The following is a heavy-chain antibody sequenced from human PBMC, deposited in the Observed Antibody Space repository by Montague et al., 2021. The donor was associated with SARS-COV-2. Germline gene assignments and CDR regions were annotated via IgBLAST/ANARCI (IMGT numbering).Heavy chain of an antibody. J-gene: IGHJ6*03. CDR3: ASSYYYGSGTYVYNYYMDV. V-gene: IGHV4-39*01. CDR2: ISYSGRT. Sequence: SETLSLTCTVSGGSVSSSPYYWGWIRQPPGRGPEWVGSISYSGRTYFSPSPKSRLTISVDSSENQFSLRLSSVTAADTAVYYCASSYYYGSGTYVYNYYMDVWGKGTTVTVSS. D-gene: IGHD3-10*01. CDR1: GGSVSSSPYY.